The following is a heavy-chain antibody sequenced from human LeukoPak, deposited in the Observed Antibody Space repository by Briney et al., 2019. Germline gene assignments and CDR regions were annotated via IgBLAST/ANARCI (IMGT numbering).Heavy chain of an antibody. D-gene: IGHD3-3*01. J-gene: IGHJ3*02. CDR3: ARGLLRFLEWFDDAFDI. V-gene: IGHV1-18*01. CDR1: GYTFTSYG. CDR2: ISAYNGNT. Sequence: ASVKVSCKASGYTFTSYGISWVRQAPGQGLEWMGWISAYNGNTNYAQKLQGRVTMTTDTSTSTAYMELRSLRSDDTAVYYCARGLLRFLEWFDDAFDIWGQGTMVTVSS.